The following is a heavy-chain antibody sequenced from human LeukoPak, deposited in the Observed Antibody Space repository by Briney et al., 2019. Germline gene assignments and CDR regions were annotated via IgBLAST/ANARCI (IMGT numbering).Heavy chain of an antibody. CDR1: GFTFSKSW. CDR2: IKEDGTEK. D-gene: IGHD2-2*01. V-gene: IGHV3-7*01. Sequence: GGSLRLSCAASGFTFSKSWMSWVRQAPVKGLEWVATIKEDGTEKYYVDSVKGRFTISRDNAKKSLYLQMNSLRAEDTALYYCARWARAPAYWGQGTLVTVSS. J-gene: IGHJ4*02. CDR3: ARWARAPAY.